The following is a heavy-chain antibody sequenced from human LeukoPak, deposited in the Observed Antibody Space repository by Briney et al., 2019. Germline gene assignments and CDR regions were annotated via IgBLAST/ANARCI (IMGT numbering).Heavy chain of an antibody. V-gene: IGHV4-39*01. CDR1: GGSISSSSYY. CDR2: IYYSGST. Sequence: SETLSLTCTVSGGSISSSSYYWGWIRQPAGKGLEWIGSIYYSGSTYYNPSLKSRVTISVDTSKNQFSLKLSSVTAADTAVYYCARHGTTVRGFDYWGQGTLVTVSS. D-gene: IGHD4-17*01. CDR3: ARHGTTVRGFDY. J-gene: IGHJ4*02.